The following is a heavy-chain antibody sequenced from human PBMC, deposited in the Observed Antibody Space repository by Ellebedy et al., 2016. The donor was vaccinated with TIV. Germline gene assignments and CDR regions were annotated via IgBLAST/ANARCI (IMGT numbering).Heavy chain of an antibody. Sequence: PGGSLRLSCAASGFSFNSYAMSRVRQAPGKGLEWVSGFGISGDTTYYVDSVKGRFTISRDNSKNTLYLQMNSLRVEDTAIYYCARGKSGTYIHHAFDYWGQGTLVTVSS. D-gene: IGHD1-14*01. CDR2: FGISGDTT. V-gene: IGHV3-23*01. CDR3: ARGKSGTYIHHAFDY. CDR1: GFSFNSYA. J-gene: IGHJ4*02.